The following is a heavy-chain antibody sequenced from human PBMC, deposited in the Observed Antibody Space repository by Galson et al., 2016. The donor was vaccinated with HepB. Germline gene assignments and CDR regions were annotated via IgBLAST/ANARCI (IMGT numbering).Heavy chain of an antibody. D-gene: IGHD3-22*01. V-gene: IGHV1-69*13. CDR1: GGTFSNYA. Sequence: SVKVSCKASGGTFSNYAINWVRQAPGQGLEWMGGFLPVSGTAYYAQTFQGRVTITADLSTSTAYMELYSLTAQDTGVYYCARDRSSSGHASPASDAFDIWGQGTMVTVSS. CDR3: ARDRSSSGHASPASDAFDI. CDR2: FLPVSGTA. J-gene: IGHJ3*02.